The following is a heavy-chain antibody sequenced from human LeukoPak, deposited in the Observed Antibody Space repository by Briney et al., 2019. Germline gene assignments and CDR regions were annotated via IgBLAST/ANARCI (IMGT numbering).Heavy chain of an antibody. CDR3: ARGSIFGVVIKSFDY. D-gene: IGHD3-3*01. CDR1: GGTFSSYA. CDR2: IIPIFGTA. V-gene: IGHV1-69*05. Sequence: GASVKVSCKASGGTFSSYAISWVRQAPGQGLEWMGGIIPIFGTANYAQKLQGRVTITTDESTSTAYMEVSSLRSEDTAVYYCARGSIFGVVIKSFDYWGEGTLVSVSS. J-gene: IGHJ4*02.